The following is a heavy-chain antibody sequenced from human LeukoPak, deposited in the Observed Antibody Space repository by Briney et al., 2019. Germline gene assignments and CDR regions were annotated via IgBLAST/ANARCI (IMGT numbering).Heavy chain of an antibody. CDR2: INAGNGNT. J-gene: IGHJ3*02. CDR1: GYTFTSYA. V-gene: IGHV1-3*03. D-gene: IGHD1-1*01. CDR3: ATSHYRAWNTFDI. Sequence: GASVKVSCKASGYTFTSYAMHWVRQAPGQRLEWMGWINAGNGNTKYSQEFQGRVTITRGTSASTAYMELSSLRSEDMAVYYCATSHYRAWNTFDIWGQGTVVTVSS.